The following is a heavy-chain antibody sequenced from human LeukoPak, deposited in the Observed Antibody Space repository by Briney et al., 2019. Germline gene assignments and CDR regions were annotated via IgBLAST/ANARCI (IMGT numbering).Heavy chain of an antibody. CDR1: GFSFSSSE. V-gene: IGHV3-13*01. D-gene: IGHD6-19*01. Sequence: GGSLRLSCEVSGFSFSSSEMHWVRQTPGAGLEWVSAIGLTGDTYYPDSVKGRFTISRENAKNALYLQMNSLRAGDTAVYYCVREGYSSVWYDWYFDLWGRGTLVTVSS. J-gene: IGHJ2*01. CDR3: VREGYSSVWYDWYFDL. CDR2: IGLTGDT.